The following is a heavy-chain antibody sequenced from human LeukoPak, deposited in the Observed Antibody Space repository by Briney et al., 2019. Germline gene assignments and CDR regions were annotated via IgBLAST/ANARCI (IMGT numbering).Heavy chain of an antibody. D-gene: IGHD2-21*02. J-gene: IGHJ5*02. CDR3: ARDETYCGGDCYSWNWFDP. V-gene: IGHV1-69*01. CDR1: GGTFSSYA. CDR2: IIPIFGTA. Sequence: SVKVSCKASGGTFSSYAISWVRQAPGQGLEWMGGIIPIFGTANYAQKFQGRVTITADESTSTAYMELSSLRSEDTAVYYCARDETYCGGDCYSWNWFDPWGQGTLVTVSS.